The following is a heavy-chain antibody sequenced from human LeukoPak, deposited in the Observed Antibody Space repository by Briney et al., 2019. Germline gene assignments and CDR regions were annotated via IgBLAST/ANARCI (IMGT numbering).Heavy chain of an antibody. D-gene: IGHD6-13*01. J-gene: IGHJ5*02. V-gene: IGHV5-51*01. CDR1: GYSFTSYW. CDR2: IYPGDSDT. Sequence: GESLKISCKGSGYSFTSYWIGWVRQMPGKGLEWMGIIYPGDSDTRYSPTFQGQVTISADKSISTAYLQWSSLKASDTAMFYCARQYSSSWYGWFDPWGQGTLVTVSS. CDR3: ARQYSSSWYGWFDP.